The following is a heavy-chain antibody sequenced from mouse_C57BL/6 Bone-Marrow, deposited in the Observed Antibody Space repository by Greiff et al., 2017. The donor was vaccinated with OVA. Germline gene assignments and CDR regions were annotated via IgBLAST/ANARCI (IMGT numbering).Heavy chain of an antibody. Sequence: QVQLQQSGAELARPGASVKMSRKASGYTFTSYTLHWVKQRPGQGLEWIGYINPCSGYTKYNQKFKDKATLTADKSSSTAYMQLSSLTSEDSAVYYCARLSFSTTVVDTRWGQGTTLTVAS. CDR3: ARLSFSTTVVDTR. CDR2: INPCSGYT. CDR1: GYTFTSYT. D-gene: IGHD1-1*01. V-gene: IGHV1-4*01. J-gene: IGHJ2*01.